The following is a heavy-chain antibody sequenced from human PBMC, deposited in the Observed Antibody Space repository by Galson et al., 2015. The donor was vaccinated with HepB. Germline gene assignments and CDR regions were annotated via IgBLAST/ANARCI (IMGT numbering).Heavy chain of an antibody. CDR3: ARGGGSYGELYYYYYMDV. J-gene: IGHJ6*03. D-gene: IGHD1-26*01. CDR2: VKSRTFGGTA. V-gene: IGHV3-15*01. CDR1: GFTFSDAW. Sequence: SLRLSCAASGFTFSDAWVSWVRQAPGKGLEWVGRVKSRTFGGTADYGTPVKGRFTISRDDSKHTLYLQMNSLRAEDTAVYYCARGGGSYGELYYYYYMDVWGKGTTVTVSS.